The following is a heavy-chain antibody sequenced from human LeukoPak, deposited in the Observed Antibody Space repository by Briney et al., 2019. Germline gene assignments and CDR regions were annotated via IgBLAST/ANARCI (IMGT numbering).Heavy chain of an antibody. J-gene: IGHJ4*02. V-gene: IGHV4-59*08. Sequence: SETLSLTCTVSGGSISSYYWSWIRQPPGKGLEWIGYIYYSGSTNYNPSLKSRVTISVDTSKNQFSLKLSSVTAADTAIYYCARLETSGYYGRYFDYWGQGTLVTVSS. D-gene: IGHD3-22*01. CDR3: ARLETSGYYGRYFDY. CDR1: GGSISSYY. CDR2: IYYSGST.